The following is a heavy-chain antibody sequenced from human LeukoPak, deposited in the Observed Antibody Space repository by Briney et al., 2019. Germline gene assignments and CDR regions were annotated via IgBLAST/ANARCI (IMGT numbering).Heavy chain of an antibody. Sequence: GGSLRLSCAASVFIFSPYPMSWVGQAPAKGLDGVAVICGSGGNTYYADSVKGRFTISRDISKNTLYLQMNSLRAEDTAVYYCAKDEGSGWYYFDYWGQGSLVTASS. CDR3: AKDEGSGWYYFDY. D-gene: IGHD6-19*01. CDR1: VFIFSPYP. J-gene: IGHJ4*02. CDR2: ICGSGGNT. V-gene: IGHV3-23*01.